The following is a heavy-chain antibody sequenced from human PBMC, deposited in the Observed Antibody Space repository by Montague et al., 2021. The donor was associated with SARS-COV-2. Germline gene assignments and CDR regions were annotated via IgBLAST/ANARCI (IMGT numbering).Heavy chain of an antibody. CDR3: ARVVLGENRYASGWFLTHHYNSLDV. Sequence: SETLSLTCAVYGGSFSGYCWSWIRQSPGKGLEWIGEVNHSGDTNYNPPLKSRVTISVDTSKNQFSLKLRSVTAADMAVYYFARVVLGENRYASGWFLTHHYNSLDVWGQGTTVTVSS. CDR2: VNHSGDT. D-gene: IGHD6-19*01. V-gene: IGHV4-34*01. CDR1: GGSFSGYC. J-gene: IGHJ6*02.